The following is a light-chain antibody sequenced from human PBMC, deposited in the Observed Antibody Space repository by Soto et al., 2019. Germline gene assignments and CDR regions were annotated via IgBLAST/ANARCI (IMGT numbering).Light chain of an antibody. Sequence: QSALTQPASVSGSPGQSITISCTGTSSDVGGYDYVSWYQQHPGKVPKLMIYDVSSRPSGVSNRFSGSKSGNTASLNISGLQAEDEADYYCSSYASSSTLVFGGGTKLTVL. CDR3: SSYASSSTLV. V-gene: IGLV2-14*01. J-gene: IGLJ2*01. CDR2: DVS. CDR1: SSDVGGYDY.